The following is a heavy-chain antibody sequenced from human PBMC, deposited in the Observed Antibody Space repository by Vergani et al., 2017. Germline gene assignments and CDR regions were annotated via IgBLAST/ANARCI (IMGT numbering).Heavy chain of an antibody. Sequence: QVQLQESGPGLVKPSQTLSLTCTVSGGSISSGSYYWSWIRQPAGKGLEWIGRIYTSGSTNYNHSLKSRVTISVDTSKNQFSLKLSSVTAADTAVYYCARETYYYDSSGYYFGFDYWGQGTLVTVSS. CDR2: IYTSGST. CDR1: GGSISSGSYY. J-gene: IGHJ4*02. V-gene: IGHV4-61*02. CDR3: ARETYYYDSSGYYFGFDY. D-gene: IGHD3-22*01.